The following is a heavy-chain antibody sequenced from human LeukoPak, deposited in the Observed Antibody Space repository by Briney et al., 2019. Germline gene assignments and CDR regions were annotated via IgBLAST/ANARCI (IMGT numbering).Heavy chain of an antibody. CDR1: GYTLTELS. Sequence: ASVKVSCKVSGYTLTELSMHWVRQAPGKGLEWMGGFDPEDGETIYAQKFQGRVTITRDTSASTAYMELSSLRSEDTAVYYCARDIGYANDYWGQGTLVTVSS. D-gene: IGHD5-12*01. J-gene: IGHJ4*02. CDR3: ARDIGYANDY. CDR2: FDPEDGET. V-gene: IGHV1-24*01.